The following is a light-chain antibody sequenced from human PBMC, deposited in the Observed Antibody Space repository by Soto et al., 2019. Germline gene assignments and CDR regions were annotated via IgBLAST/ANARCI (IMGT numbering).Light chain of an antibody. J-gene: IGKJ1*01. CDR3: KQYNNWPRT. CDR2: GVS. Sequence: EMVLTQSAGTLTLSPGERATLSCRASQSAGASSLACYHQKPVQAPRLLIYGVSSRATGIPARFSGSGSGTEFTLAITSLQSEDFAVYYCKQYNNWPRTFGQGTKVDIK. V-gene: IGKV3-15*01. CDR1: QSAGASS.